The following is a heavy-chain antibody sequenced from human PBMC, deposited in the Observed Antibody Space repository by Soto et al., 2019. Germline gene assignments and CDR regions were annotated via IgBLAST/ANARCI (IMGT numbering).Heavy chain of an antibody. J-gene: IGHJ3*02. CDR1: GVSTSSTSYY. CDR3: ARRRHSSSWDFAFDI. CDR2: TYYSGGA. V-gene: IGHV4-39*01. Sequence: PSETLSLTCTVSGVSTSSTSYYWGWIRQPPGKTLEWIGSTYYSGGAHYNPSLKSRVTISVDMFQNQFSLRLSSVTAADTAVYYCARRRHSSSWDFAFDIWGQGTMVTVSS. D-gene: IGHD6-13*01.